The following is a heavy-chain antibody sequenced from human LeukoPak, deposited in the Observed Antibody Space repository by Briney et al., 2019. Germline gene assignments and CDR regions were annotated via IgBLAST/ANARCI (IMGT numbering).Heavy chain of an antibody. CDR2: INPSGGST. V-gene: IGHV1-46*01. CDR1: GYTFTNYY. Sequence: ASVKVSCKASGYTFTNYYMHWVRQAPGQGLEWMGIINPSGGSTSYAQKFQGRGTMTRDTSTSTVYMELSSLRSEDTAVYFGARVDAEGSGVKYFDYWGQGTLVSVSS. D-gene: IGHD3-10*01. J-gene: IGHJ4*02. CDR3: ARVDAEGSGVKYFDY.